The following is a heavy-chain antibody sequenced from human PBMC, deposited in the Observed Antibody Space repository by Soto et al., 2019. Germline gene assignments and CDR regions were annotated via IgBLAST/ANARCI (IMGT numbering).Heavy chain of an antibody. CDR3: ARRGYGSRWPNVYMDV. D-gene: IGHD6-13*01. Sequence: EAQLVESGGGVVQPGGSLRLSCAASGFTFSNYEMHWVRQAPGKGLEYVSGISNNGTHTDYAKSVKGRFTISRDNSENTLYLQMGSLRADDMALYYCARRGYGSRWPNVYMDVWGKGTPVTVSS. V-gene: IGHV3-64*01. CDR2: ISNNGTHT. J-gene: IGHJ6*03. CDR1: GFTFSNYE.